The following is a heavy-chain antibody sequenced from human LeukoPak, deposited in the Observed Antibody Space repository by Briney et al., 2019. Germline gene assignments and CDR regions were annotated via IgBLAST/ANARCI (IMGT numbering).Heavy chain of an antibody. Sequence: KSSETLSLTCTVSGVSISNFYWSWIRQPPGKGLEWIGFIYYSGTTNYNPSLKSRVSLSVDRSKNQFSLKVSSVTAADTAVYYCTSQSAPYYYTSGSPYFDHWGQGALVTVSS. CDR3: TSQSAPYYYTSGSPYFDH. D-gene: IGHD3-10*01. CDR1: GVSISNFY. CDR2: IYYSGTT. V-gene: IGHV4-59*01. J-gene: IGHJ4*02.